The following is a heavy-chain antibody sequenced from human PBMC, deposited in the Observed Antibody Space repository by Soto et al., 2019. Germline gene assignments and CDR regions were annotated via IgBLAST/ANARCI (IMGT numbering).Heavy chain of an antibody. CDR2: IIPIYGTA. V-gene: IGHV1-69*13. J-gene: IGHJ4*02. CDR3: AREVKPGGDTPPGTSGFAS. D-gene: IGHD1-7*01. Sequence: GASVKVSCKASGGTFSTYAISWVRQAPGQGLEWMGGIIPIYGTANYAQKFQGRLTMTAGESTSTVYMELSSLKSDGPAVYYCAREVKPGGDTPPGTSGFASRGQGTL. CDR1: GGTFSTYA.